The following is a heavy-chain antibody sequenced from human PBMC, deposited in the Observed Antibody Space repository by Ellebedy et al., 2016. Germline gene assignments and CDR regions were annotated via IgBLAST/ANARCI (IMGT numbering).Heavy chain of an antibody. J-gene: IGHJ6*02. CDR2: ISGDGYST. CDR1: GFSFSDFF. D-gene: IGHD3-10*01. V-gene: IGHV3-23*01. Sequence: GESLKISCAASGFSFSDFFMSWVRQTPGKGLEWLSTISGDGYSTYFADSIKGRFSISRENAKNSLYLQMNSLRAGDTAVYYCAREPSSMVRGPWGMDVWGQGTTVTVSS. CDR3: AREPSSMVRGPWGMDV.